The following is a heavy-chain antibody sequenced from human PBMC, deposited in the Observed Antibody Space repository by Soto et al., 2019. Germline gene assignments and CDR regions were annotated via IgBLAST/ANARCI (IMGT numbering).Heavy chain of an antibody. CDR2: ISGSSSNM. D-gene: IGHD3-3*01. J-gene: IGHJ5*02. V-gene: IGHV3-21*01. CDR1: GFTFSSYS. CDR3: AKDPNYDFWSGYSGSGWFDP. Sequence: GGSLRLSCAASGFTFSSYSMNWVRQTPGKGLEWVSSISGSSSNMYYADSVRGRFTISRDNAKNSLYLQMNSLRAEDTAVYYCAKDPNYDFWSGYSGSGWFDPWGQGTLVTVSS.